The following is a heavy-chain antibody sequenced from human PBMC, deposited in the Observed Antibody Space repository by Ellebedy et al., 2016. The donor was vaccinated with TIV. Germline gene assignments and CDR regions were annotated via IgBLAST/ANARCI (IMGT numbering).Heavy chain of an antibody. J-gene: IGHJ4*02. CDR2: ITHRGST. Sequence: MPSETLSLTCTLSGGSISSAVYHGTGIRQHPGKGLGWVGEITHRGSTNYNPSLKSRVTISVDTSKSQFSLKVNSVTAADTAVYYCATADSFGWYRAYFFDNWGQGTLVSVSS. CDR1: GGSISSAVYH. CDR3: ATADSFGWYRAYFFDN. D-gene: IGHD6-19*01. V-gene: IGHV4-34*01.